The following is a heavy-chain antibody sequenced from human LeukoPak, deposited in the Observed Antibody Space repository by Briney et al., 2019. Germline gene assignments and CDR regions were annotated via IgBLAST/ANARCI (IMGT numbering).Heavy chain of an antibody. CDR2: VYSSGST. Sequence: SETLSLTCSVSGDSITGYYWAWIRQPPGKGLEWIGSVYSSGSTYYNPSLRSQITISVDTSKNQFSLKLTSVAAADTAMYYCTRDMEYPGAGFDYWGQGIPVTVSS. CDR3: TRDMEYPGAGFDY. CDR1: GDSITGYY. J-gene: IGHJ4*02. D-gene: IGHD3-3*01. V-gene: IGHV4-39*07.